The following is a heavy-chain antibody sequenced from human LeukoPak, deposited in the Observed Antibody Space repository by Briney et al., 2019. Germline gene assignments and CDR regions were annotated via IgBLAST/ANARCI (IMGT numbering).Heavy chain of an antibody. CDR3: ARLVNPNIGWEFSSGYFFDY. D-gene: IGHD3-22*01. CDR2: INHRGST. J-gene: IGHJ4*02. V-gene: IGHV4-34*01. CDR1: CGSFSGYY. Sequence: HPSETLSLTCAVYCGSFSGYYWSWIRQPPGKGLEWIGEINHRGSTNYNLSLKSRVTISVDTSKNQFSLKLSSVTAADTAVYYCARLVNPNIGWEFSSGYFFDYWGQGTLVTVSS.